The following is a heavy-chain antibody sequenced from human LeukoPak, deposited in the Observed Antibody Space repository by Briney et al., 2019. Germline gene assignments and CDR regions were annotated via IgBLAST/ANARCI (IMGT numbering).Heavy chain of an antibody. CDR2: IYYSGST. Sequence: PSETLSLTCTVSGGSISSGGYYWNWIRQHPGKGLEWIGYIYYSGSTYYNPSLRSRLTISVDTSKNQFSLKLSSVTAADTAVYYCASDNRDDYYDSSGFFGAFDIWGQGTMVTVSS. CDR3: ASDNRDDYYDSSGFFGAFDI. J-gene: IGHJ3*02. V-gene: IGHV4-31*03. D-gene: IGHD3-22*01. CDR1: GGSISSGGYY.